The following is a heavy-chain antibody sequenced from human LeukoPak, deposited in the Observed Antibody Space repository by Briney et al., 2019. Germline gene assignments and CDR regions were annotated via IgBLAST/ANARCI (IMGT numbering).Heavy chain of an antibody. CDR1: GFTFSSYG. V-gene: IGHV3-30*02. CDR2: IRYDGSNK. Sequence: AGGSLRLSCAASGFTFSSYGMHWVRQAPGKGLEWVAFIRYDGSNKYYADSVKGRFTISRDNSKNTLYLQMNSLRAEDTAVYYCAKDMTTVTTGDFDYWGQGTLVTVSS. J-gene: IGHJ4*02. CDR3: AKDMTTVTTGDFDY. D-gene: IGHD4-17*01.